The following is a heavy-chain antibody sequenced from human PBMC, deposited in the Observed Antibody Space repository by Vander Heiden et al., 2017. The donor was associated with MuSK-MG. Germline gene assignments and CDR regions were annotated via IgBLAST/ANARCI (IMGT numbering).Heavy chain of an antibody. Sequence: QVPLVESGGGVLQPGRSLRLSCAASGFTVSSYGMHWLRQAPGRGLEWVAVIWFDGSNKYYADSVKGRFTISRDNSKNTLYLQMNSLSAEDTAVYYCARGGSTSFPEDYWGQGTLVTVSS. J-gene: IGHJ4*02. D-gene: IGHD2-2*01. CDR3: ARGGSTSFPEDY. CDR2: IWFDGSNK. CDR1: GFTVSSYG. V-gene: IGHV3-33*01.